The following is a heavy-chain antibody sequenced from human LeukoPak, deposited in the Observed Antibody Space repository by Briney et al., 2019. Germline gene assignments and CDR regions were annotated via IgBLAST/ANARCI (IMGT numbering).Heavy chain of an antibody. Sequence: PSQTLSLTCTVSGGSISSGDYYWGWLRQPPGKGLDWIGYIYYSGSTYYNPSLKSRVTISVDTSKNQFSLKLSSVTAADTAVYYCARERENYDSSGYFPLFDYWGQGTLVTVSS. V-gene: IGHV4-30-4*08. D-gene: IGHD3-22*01. CDR1: GGSISSGDYY. CDR3: ARERENYDSSGYFPLFDY. J-gene: IGHJ4*02. CDR2: IYYSGST.